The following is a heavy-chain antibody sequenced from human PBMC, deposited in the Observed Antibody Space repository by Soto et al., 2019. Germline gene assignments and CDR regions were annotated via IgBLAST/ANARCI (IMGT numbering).Heavy chain of an antibody. J-gene: IGHJ3*02. Sequence: GASVKVSCKASGGTFSSYTISWVRQAPGQGLEWMGRIIPILGIANYAQKFQGRVTITADKSTSTAYMELSSLRSEDTAVYYCARGSSMIVVAFDIWGQGTMVIVSS. CDR1: GGTFSSYT. CDR3: ARGSSMIVVAFDI. CDR2: IIPILGIA. D-gene: IGHD3-22*01. V-gene: IGHV1-69*02.